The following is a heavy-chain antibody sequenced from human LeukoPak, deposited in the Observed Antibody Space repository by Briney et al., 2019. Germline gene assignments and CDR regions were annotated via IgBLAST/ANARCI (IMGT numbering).Heavy chain of an antibody. V-gene: IGHV4-30-2*01. CDR1: GGSISSGGYY. CDR2: IYHSGST. D-gene: IGHD6-19*01. J-gene: IGHJ4*02. Sequence: SSETLSLTCTVSGGSISSGGYYWSWIRQPPGKGLEWIGYIYHSGSTYYNPSLKSRVTISVDRSKNQFSLKLSSVTAADTAVYYCARDETSSYSSGWYGFDYWGQGTLVTVSS. CDR3: ARDETSSYSSGWYGFDY.